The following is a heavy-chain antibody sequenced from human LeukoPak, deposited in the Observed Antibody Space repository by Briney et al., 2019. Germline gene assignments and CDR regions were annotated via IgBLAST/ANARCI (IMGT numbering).Heavy chain of an antibody. V-gene: IGHV4-31*03. J-gene: IGHJ4*02. CDR2: IHHSGST. CDR1: GGSISSSGYY. CDR3: ASGNGYYYRYFDN. D-gene: IGHD3-10*01. Sequence: PSETLSLTCTVSGGSISSSGYYWTWIRQLPGKGLEWIGYIHHSGSTDYNQSLRSRVTISGDTSKNQFSLKLNSVTAADTAVYYCASGNGYYYRYFDNWGQGTLLTVSS.